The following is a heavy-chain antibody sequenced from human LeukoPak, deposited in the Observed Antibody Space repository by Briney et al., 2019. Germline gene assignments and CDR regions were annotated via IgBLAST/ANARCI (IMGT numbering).Heavy chain of an antibody. D-gene: IGHD5-12*01. V-gene: IGHV3-7*01. CDR1: GFTFGKYW. J-gene: IGHJ4*02. CDR3: AKSTYSGYNIYYFDY. CDR2: IKLDGSEK. Sequence: GGSLRLSCVASGFTFGKYWMSWVRQAPGKGLEWVANIKLDGSEKNYVDSVKGRFTISRDNSKNTLYLQMNSLRAEDTAVYYCAKSTYSGYNIYYFDYWGQGTLVTVSS.